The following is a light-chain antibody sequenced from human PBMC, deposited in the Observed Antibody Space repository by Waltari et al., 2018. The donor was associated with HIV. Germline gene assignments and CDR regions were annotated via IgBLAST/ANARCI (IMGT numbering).Light chain of an antibody. Sequence: SGLTQPASLSGFPGQSITIPCTGAAPSFGFYTFISWYQQQPGKVPKVILSKVARRASGISHRFSGSKSGNTASLTISGLQTEDEAVYYCASYTANDTVIFAGGTTVTVL. CDR3: ASYTANDTVI. V-gene: IGLV2-14*01. CDR1: APSFGFYTF. CDR2: KVA. J-gene: IGLJ2*01.